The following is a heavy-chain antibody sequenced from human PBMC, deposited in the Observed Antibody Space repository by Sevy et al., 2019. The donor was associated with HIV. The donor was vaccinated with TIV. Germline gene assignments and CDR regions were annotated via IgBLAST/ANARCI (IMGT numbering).Heavy chain of an antibody. CDR3: AMTDSISSFEIGDGWFDP. D-gene: IGHD6-6*01. J-gene: IGHJ5*02. V-gene: IGHV1-69*10. CDR2: IVPFLGSA. CDR1: GGTFSSDA. Sequence: ASVKVSCKASGGTFSSDAVTWVRHAPGQGLEWMGGIVPFLGSANYSQKFQGRVTITADKSTSTVSMELSSLRSEDTAVYYCAMTDSISSFEIGDGWFDPWGQGTLVTVSS.